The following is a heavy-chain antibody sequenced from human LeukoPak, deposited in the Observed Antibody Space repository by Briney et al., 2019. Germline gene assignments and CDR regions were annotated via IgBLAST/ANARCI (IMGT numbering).Heavy chain of an antibody. CDR2: IRYDGSNK. V-gene: IGHV3-30*02. D-gene: IGHD6-19*01. CDR3: AKDSGSSGINAFDY. Sequence: GGSLRLSCAASGFTFSSYGMHWVRQAPGKGLEWVAFIRYDGSNKYYADSVKGRFTISRDNSKNTLYLQMNSLRADDTAVYYCAKDSGSSGINAFDYRGQGTLVTVSS. CDR1: GFTFSSYG. J-gene: IGHJ4*02.